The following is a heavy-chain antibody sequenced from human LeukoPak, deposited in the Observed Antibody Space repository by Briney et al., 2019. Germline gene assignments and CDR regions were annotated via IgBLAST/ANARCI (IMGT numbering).Heavy chain of an antibody. CDR2: ISTSSIYT. CDR3: ARPLSGYSSSLGY. Sequence: GGSLRLSCAASGFTFSRYSMNWVRQAPGKGLEWVSSISTSSIYTYYGDSVRGRFTISRDNAKNTLYLQMNSLRAEDTAVYYCARPLSGYSSSLGYWGQGTLVTVSS. D-gene: IGHD6-6*01. CDR1: GFTFSRYS. V-gene: IGHV3-21*01. J-gene: IGHJ4*02.